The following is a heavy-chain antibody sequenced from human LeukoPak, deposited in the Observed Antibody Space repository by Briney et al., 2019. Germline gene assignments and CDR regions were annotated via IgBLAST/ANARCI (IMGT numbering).Heavy chain of an antibody. J-gene: IGHJ4*02. V-gene: IGHV4-59*12. CDR3: ARGGTMIVVVITQFDY. CDR2: IYYRGST. Sequence: SETLSLTCTVSGGSISSYYWSWIRQPPGKGLEWIGYIYYRGSTNYNPSLQSRVTISVDTSKNHFSLKVTSVTAADTAVYYCARGGTMIVVVITQFDYWGQGTLVTVSS. D-gene: IGHD3-22*01. CDR1: GGSISSYY.